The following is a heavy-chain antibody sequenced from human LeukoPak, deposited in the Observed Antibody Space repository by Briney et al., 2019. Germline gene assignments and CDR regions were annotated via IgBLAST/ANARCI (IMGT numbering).Heavy chain of an antibody. J-gene: IGHJ4*02. D-gene: IGHD3-22*01. Sequence: SETLSLTCAVSGGSISSSNWWSWVRQPPGKGLEWIGEIYHSGSTNYNPSLESRVTISVDKSKNQFSLKLTSVTAADTAVYYCARAPRDYYDSSGYVDYWGQGTLVTVSS. V-gene: IGHV4-4*02. CDR2: IYHSGST. CDR1: GGSISSSNW. CDR3: ARAPRDYYDSSGYVDY.